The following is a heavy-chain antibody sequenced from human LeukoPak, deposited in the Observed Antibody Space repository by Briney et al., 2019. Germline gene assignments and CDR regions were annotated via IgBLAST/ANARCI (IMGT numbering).Heavy chain of an antibody. CDR1: GYSISSGYY. D-gene: IGHD4-17*01. Sequence: SETLSLTCAVSGYSISSGYYWGWIRQPPGKGLEWIGSIYHSGSTYYNPSLKSRVTISVDTSKNQFSLKLSSVTAADTAVYYCARDGDYNYYYYYYMDVGGKGTTVPVSS. V-gene: IGHV4-38-2*02. CDR2: IYHSGST. CDR3: ARDGDYNYYYYYYMDV. J-gene: IGHJ6*03.